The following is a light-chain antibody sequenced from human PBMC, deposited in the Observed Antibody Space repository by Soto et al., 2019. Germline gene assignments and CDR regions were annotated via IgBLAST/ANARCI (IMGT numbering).Light chain of an antibody. CDR3: QQYNSYPLT. CDR1: QSVDGN. CDR2: GAS. J-gene: IGKJ4*01. Sequence: EILMTQSPATLSVSPGERATLSCRASQSVDGNLAWYQQKPGQAPRLLIYGASTRATGISARFSGSGSGTEFTLTISSLQSEDFGVYYCQQYNSYPLTFGGGTKVEIK. V-gene: IGKV3-15*01.